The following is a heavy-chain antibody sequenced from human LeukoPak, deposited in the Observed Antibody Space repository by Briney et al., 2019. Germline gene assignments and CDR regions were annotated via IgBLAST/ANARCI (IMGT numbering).Heavy chain of an antibody. J-gene: IGHJ6*03. V-gene: IGHV1-69*01. Sequence: GASVKVSCKASGGTFNNYAIRWVRQAPGQGLEWMGGIIPIFGTANYAQKFQGRVTITADESTSTAYMELSSLRSDDTAVYYCARGHDYGDYLLYYYYYYYMDVWGKGTTVTVSS. CDR2: IIPIFGTA. CDR3: ARGHDYGDYLLYYYYYYYMDV. D-gene: IGHD4-17*01. CDR1: GGTFNNYA.